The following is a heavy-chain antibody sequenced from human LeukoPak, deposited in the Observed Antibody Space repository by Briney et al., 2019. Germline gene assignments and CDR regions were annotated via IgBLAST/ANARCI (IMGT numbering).Heavy chain of an antibody. CDR3: ARDPLVYM. Sequence: GGSLRLSCAASGFTFSSYAMTWVRRAPGKGLEWVSTIEVGGAITHYAASVKGRFTISRDNVKNTVYLQMNSLRAEDTAVYYCARDPLVYMWGQGSLVTVSS. J-gene: IGHJ4*02. V-gene: IGHV3-23*01. CDR1: GFTFSSYA. CDR2: IEVGGAIT. D-gene: IGHD2-2*02.